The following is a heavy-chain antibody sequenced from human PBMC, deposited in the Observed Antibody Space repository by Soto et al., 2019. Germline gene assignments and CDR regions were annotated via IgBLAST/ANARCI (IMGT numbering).Heavy chain of an antibody. J-gene: IGHJ6*02. Sequence: GESLKISCKGSGYSFTSYWIGWVRQMPWKGLEWMGIIYPGDSDTRYSPSFQGQVTISADKSISTAYLQWSSLKASDTAMYYCARHSDRHVDYKGAPDMDVWAQGTTVTVSS. CDR2: IYPGDSDT. CDR1: GYSFTSYW. CDR3: ARHSDRHVDYKGAPDMDV. D-gene: IGHD4-17*01. V-gene: IGHV5-51*01.